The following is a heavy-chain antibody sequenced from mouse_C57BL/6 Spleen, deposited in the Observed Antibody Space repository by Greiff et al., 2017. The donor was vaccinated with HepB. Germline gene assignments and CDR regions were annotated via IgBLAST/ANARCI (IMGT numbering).Heavy chain of an antibody. D-gene: IGHD1-1*01. V-gene: IGHV5-12*01. J-gene: IGHJ4*01. Sequence: EVMLVESGGGLVQPGGSLKLSCAASGFTFSDYYMYWVRQTPEKRLEWVAYISNGGGSTYYPDTVKGRFTISRDNAKNTLYLQMSRLKSEDTAMYYCARGDITTVEGYAMDYWGQGTSVTVSS. CDR3: ARGDITTVEGYAMDY. CDR2: ISNGGGST. CDR1: GFTFSDYY.